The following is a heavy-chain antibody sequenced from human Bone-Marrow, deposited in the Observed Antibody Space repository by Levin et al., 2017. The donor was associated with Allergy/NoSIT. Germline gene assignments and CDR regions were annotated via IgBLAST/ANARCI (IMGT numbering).Heavy chain of an antibody. CDR1: GASISSFY. Sequence: SQTLSLTCTVSGASISSFYWSWIRQPPGKGLEWIGYIYYSGSTNYSPSLKSRVSMSAEMSTNQVYLTMCSVTAADTAVYYCARQAVPAAMNGFHSWGQGTLVIVSS. D-gene: IGHD2-2*01. J-gene: IGHJ5*01. CDR2: IYYSGST. V-gene: IGHV4-59*08. CDR3: ARQAVPAAMNGFHS.